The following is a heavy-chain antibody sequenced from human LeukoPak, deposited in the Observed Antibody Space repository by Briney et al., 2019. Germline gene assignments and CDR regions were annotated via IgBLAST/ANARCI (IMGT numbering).Heavy chain of an antibody. J-gene: IGHJ3*02. CDR1: GFTFSSHA. CDR3: ARGSSRWLNDAFDI. CDR2: ISYDGSNE. D-gene: IGHD6-13*01. Sequence: GGSLRLSCAVSGFTFSSHAMHWVRQAPGKGLEWVAVISYDGSNEYYADSVKGRFTISRDNSKNTLYLQMNSLRDEDTAMYYCARGSSRWLNDAFDIWGQGTMVTVSS. V-gene: IGHV3-30-3*01.